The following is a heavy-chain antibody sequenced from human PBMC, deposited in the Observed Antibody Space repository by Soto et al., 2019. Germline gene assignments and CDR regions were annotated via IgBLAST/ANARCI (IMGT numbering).Heavy chain of an antibody. D-gene: IGHD3-3*01. J-gene: IGHJ5*02. CDR1: GFTFSSYA. CDR3: AKDPGGYYWDNWFDP. Sequence: PVGSLRLSCAASGFTFSSYAMSWVRQAPGKGLEWVSAISGSGGSTYYADSVKGRFTISRDNSKNTLYLQMNSLRAEDTAVYYCAKDPGGYYWDNWFDPWGQGTLVTVSS. CDR2: ISGSGGST. V-gene: IGHV3-23*01.